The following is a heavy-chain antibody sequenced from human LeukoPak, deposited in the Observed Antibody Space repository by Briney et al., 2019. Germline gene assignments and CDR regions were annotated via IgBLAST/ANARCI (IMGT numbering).Heavy chain of an antibody. D-gene: IGHD3-22*01. Sequence: PSQTLSLTCTVSGDSISSGTHFWSWIRQHPGPGPEWVVYINCSGSTYYNLSLKSRVTISLDTSKTHFSLKLRSVTAADTAVYSCARVRSVDDTSGTALDSWGQGTLVTVSS. CDR3: ARVRSVDDTSGTALDS. V-gene: IGHV4-31*03. J-gene: IGHJ4*02. CDR1: GDSISSGTHF. CDR2: INCSGST.